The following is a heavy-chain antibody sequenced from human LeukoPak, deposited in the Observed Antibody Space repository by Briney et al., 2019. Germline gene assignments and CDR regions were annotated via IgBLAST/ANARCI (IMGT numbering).Heavy chain of an antibody. CDR3: ARGNWNWDAFDI. V-gene: IGHV1-2*02. D-gene: IGHD1-7*01. CDR1: GYIFTDYY. J-gene: IGHJ3*02. Sequence: GASVKVSCKASGYIFTDYYMHWVRQAPGQGLEWLGWINPNSGDTNYAQKLQGRVTMTTDTSTSTAYMELRSLRSDDTAVYYCARGNWNWDAFDIWGQGTMVTVSS. CDR2: INPNSGDT.